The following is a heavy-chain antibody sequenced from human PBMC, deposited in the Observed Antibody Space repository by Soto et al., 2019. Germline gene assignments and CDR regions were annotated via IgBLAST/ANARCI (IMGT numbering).Heavy chain of an antibody. J-gene: IGHJ3*02. Sequence: LVQSGAEVTKPGSSVRVSCKASGGTFSDYTFHWVRQAPGHGPEWMGGIITILNAANYARKFRGRLTVAVDESSSTASMELNRLTSEATAVYYCATAHLDLSAAPGFHIWGHGT. CDR1: GGTFSDYT. D-gene: IGHD1-1*01. CDR3: ATAHLDLSAAPGFHI. V-gene: IGHV1-69*16. CDR2: IITILNAA.